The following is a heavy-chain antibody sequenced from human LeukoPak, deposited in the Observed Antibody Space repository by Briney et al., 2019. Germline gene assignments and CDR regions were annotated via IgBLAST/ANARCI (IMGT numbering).Heavy chain of an antibody. CDR3: ARPPMTTLSDAFDI. D-gene: IGHD3-16*01. J-gene: IGHJ3*02. V-gene: IGHV1-69*06. Sequence: SVKVSCKASGGTFSSYAISWVRQAPGQGLEWMGGIIPIFGTANYAQKFQGRVTITADKSTSTAYMELSSLRSEDTAVYYCARPPMTTLSDAFDIWGQGTMVTVSS. CDR2: IIPIFGTA. CDR1: GGTFSSYA.